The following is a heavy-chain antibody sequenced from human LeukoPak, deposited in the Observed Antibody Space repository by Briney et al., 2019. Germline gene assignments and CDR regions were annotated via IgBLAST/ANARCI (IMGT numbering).Heavy chain of an antibody. Sequence: GASVKVSCKASGYTFTSYEINWVRQATGHGLEWMGWMNPDSGDTAYAQKFQGRITIPRSTSITTAYMELSSLRSEDTAVYYCARGLGSYDSSELTWPMISFWGQGTQVTVS. CDR3: ARGLGSYDSSELTWPMISF. D-gene: IGHD3-22*01. V-gene: IGHV1-8*01. CDR1: GYTFTSYE. CDR2: MNPDSGDT. J-gene: IGHJ4*02.